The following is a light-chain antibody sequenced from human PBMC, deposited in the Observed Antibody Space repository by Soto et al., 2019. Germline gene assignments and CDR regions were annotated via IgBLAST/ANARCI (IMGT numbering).Light chain of an antibody. Sequence: QAALTQPASVSGSPGQSITISCTGTNNDVGGHMYVSWYQHQAGKVPKLIIYEIDNRPSGVSDRFSGSKSGNTASLTISGLQAEDEAAYYCSAYRRGIIVFGGGTKLTVL. CDR1: NNDVGGHMY. V-gene: IGLV2-14*01. J-gene: IGLJ2*01. CDR2: EID. CDR3: SAYRRGIIV.